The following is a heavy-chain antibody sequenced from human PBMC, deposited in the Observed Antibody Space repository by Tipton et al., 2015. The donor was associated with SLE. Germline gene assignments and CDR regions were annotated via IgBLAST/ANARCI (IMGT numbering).Heavy chain of an antibody. CDR2: IDSSRTYT. CDR3: AREIRGYFDY. CDR1: GFTFSTYS. D-gene: IGHD2-21*01. V-gene: IGHV3-21*01. Sequence: SLRLSCAASGFTFSTYSMNWVRQAPGKGLEWVSSIDSSRTYTYYADSVKGRFTISRDNAKNSLFLQMNSLRAEDTAVYYCAREIRGYFDYWGQGTPVSVSS. J-gene: IGHJ4*02.